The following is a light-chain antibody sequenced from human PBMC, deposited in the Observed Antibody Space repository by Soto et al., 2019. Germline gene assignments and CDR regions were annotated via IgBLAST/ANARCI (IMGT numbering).Light chain of an antibody. CDR3: QQYNSYSPWT. CDR1: QSIGSW. V-gene: IGKV1-5*03. J-gene: IGKJ1*01. Sequence: DIPMTRSPSTLSASVGDRVTITCRASQSIGSWLAWYQQKPRKAPKFLIYKASSLESGVSSRFSGSGSGTEFTLTISSLQPDDFATYYCQQYNSYSPWTFGQGTKVESK. CDR2: KAS.